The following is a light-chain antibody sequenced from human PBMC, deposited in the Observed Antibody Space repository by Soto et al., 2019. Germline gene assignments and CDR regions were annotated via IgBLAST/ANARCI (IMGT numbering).Light chain of an antibody. Sequence: QSALTQPASVSGSPGQSITISCTGTSSDVGSYNLVSWYQQHPGKAPKLMIYEGTKRPSGVSDRFSGSRSGNTASLTISGLQAEDEADYYCCSYASTSTYVFGTWTQLTVL. V-gene: IGLV2-23*01. CDR2: EGT. CDR3: CSYASTSTYV. J-gene: IGLJ1*01. CDR1: SSDVGSYNL.